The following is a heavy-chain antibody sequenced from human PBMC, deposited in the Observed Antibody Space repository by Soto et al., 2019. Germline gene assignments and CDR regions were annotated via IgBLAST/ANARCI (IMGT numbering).Heavy chain of an antibody. CDR3: AKDLVGSNADYYDY. J-gene: IGHJ4*02. V-gene: IGHV3-23*01. D-gene: IGHD2-15*01. CDR2: ISGSGGST. Sequence: GGSLRLSCAASGFTFSNFAMTWVRQAPGKGMEWVAAISGSGGSTYYADSVKGRFTISRENSKNTLYLQMSSLRAEDAAVYYCAKDLVGSNADYYDYWCQGT. CDR1: GFTFSNFA.